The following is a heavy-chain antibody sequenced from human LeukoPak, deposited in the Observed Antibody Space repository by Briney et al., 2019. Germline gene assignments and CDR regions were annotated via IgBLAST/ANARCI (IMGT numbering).Heavy chain of an antibody. CDR1: GYTFTGYY. CDR3: ARVGPRTIFGVLIDY. Sequence: GASVKVSCKASGYTFTGYYMHWVRQAPGQGLEWMGWINPNSGGTNYAQKFQGRVTMTRDTSISTAYMELSRLRSDDTAVYYCARVGPRTIFGVLIDYWGQGTLVTVSS. V-gene: IGHV1-2*02. J-gene: IGHJ4*02. D-gene: IGHD3-3*01. CDR2: INPNSGGT.